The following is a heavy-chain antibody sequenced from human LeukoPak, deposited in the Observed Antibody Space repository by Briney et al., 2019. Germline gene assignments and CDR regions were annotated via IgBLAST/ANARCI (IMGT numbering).Heavy chain of an antibody. CDR1: GGTFNRYS. CDR2: ISAYNGNT. J-gene: IGHJ4*02. Sequence: ASVKVSCKVSGGTFNRYSFDWVRQAPGQGLEWMGWISAYNGNTNYAQKLQGRVTMTTDTSTSTAYMELRGLRSDDTAVYYCARATRIAAAGEVDYWGQGTLVTVSS. D-gene: IGHD6-13*01. V-gene: IGHV1-18*01. CDR3: ARATRIAAAGEVDY.